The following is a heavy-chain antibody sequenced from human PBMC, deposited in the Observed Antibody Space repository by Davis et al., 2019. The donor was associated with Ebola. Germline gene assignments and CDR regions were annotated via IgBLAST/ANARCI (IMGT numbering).Heavy chain of an antibody. J-gene: IGHJ3*02. CDR2: ISGSSNII. CDR1: GFTLSSYS. CDR3: ARGSCSGGSCYVSILLAFDI. V-gene: IGHV3-48*01. Sequence: GESLKISCAASGFTLSSYSMNWVRQAPGKGLEWVSHISGSSNIIYYADSVKGRFTISRDNAKNSLYLQMNSLRGEDTAVYYCARGSCSGGSCYVSILLAFDIWGQGTMVTVSS. D-gene: IGHD2-15*01.